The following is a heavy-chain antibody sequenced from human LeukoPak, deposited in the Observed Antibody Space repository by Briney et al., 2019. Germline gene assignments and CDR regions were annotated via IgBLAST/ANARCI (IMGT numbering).Heavy chain of an antibody. CDR3: ARGEGGYDFPIGY. D-gene: IGHD5-12*01. CDR1: GGSISSGDYY. V-gene: IGHV4-30-4*08. J-gene: IGHJ4*02. Sequence: PSQTLSLTCTVSGGSISSGDYYWSWIRQPPGKGLEWIGYIYYSGSTYYNPSLKSRVTISVDTSKNQFSLKLSSVTAADTAVYYCARGEGGYDFPIGYWGQGTLVTVSS. CDR2: IYYSGST.